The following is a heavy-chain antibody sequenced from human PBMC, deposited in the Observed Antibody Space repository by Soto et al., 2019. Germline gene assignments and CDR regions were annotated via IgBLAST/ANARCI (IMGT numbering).Heavy chain of an antibody. V-gene: IGHV1-69*13. D-gene: IGHD3-22*01. J-gene: IGHJ4*02. Sequence: SVKVSCKASGGTFSSYAISWVLQSPVQGLEWMGGIIPIFGTANYAQKFQGRVTITADESTSTAYMELSSLRSEDTAVYYCARQTPNDSSGYPLSWGQGTLVTVSS. CDR3: ARQTPNDSSGYPLS. CDR2: IIPIFGTA. CDR1: GGTFSSYA.